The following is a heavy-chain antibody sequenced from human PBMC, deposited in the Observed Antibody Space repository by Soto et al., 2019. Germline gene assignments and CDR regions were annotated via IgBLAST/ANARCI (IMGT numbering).Heavy chain of an antibody. CDR3: AGDAGKGLNYFDY. J-gene: IGHJ4*02. Sequence: QVQLVESGGGVVQPGRSLRLSCAASGFTFSSYAMHWVRQAPGKGLEWVAVISYDGSNKYYAGSVKGRFTISRDNSKNTLDLQMNSLGACDTAVYYCAGDAGKGLNYFDYWGQGTLVTVSS. D-gene: IGHD3-10*01. CDR2: ISYDGSNK. V-gene: IGHV3-30-3*01. CDR1: GFTFSSYA.